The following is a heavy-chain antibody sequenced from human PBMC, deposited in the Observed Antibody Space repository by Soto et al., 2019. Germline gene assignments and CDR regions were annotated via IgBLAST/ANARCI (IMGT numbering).Heavy chain of an antibody. D-gene: IGHD2-15*01. CDR2: INHRGSI. CDR1: GGSFSGYY. Sequence: QVQLQQWGAGLLKPSETLSLNCAVYGGSFSGYYWSWIRQPPGKGLEWIGEINHRGSINYNPSLNGRVTMSVDTYQNQFSRKLNSVTAAATAVFYCARGSRMRIPAASGRDYSYHGLDVWGQGTAVTVSS. V-gene: IGHV4-34*01. CDR3: ARGSRMRIPAASGRDYSYHGLDV. J-gene: IGHJ6*02.